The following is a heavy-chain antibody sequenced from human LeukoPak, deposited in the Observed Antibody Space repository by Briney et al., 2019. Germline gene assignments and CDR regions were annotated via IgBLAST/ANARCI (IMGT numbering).Heavy chain of an antibody. CDR2: IYSDNT. V-gene: IGHV3-53*01. CDR1: GFTVSSSS. D-gene: IGHD3-10*01. Sequence: GGSLRLSCTVSGFTVSSSSMSWVCQAPGKGLEWVSFIYSDNTHYSDSVKGRFTISRDNSKNTLYLQMNSLKAEDTALYYCARDVYRDGSGSYNPWGQGTLVTVSS. J-gene: IGHJ5*02. CDR3: ARDVYRDGSGSYNP.